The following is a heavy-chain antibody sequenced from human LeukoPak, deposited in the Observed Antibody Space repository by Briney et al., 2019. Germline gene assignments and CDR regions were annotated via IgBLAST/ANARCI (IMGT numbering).Heavy chain of an antibody. CDR3: AKTGSYYDSSGCTYVVYFDY. CDR1: GFTFSSYA. J-gene: IGHJ4*02. V-gene: IGHV3-30*09. D-gene: IGHD3-22*01. Sequence: GRSLRLSCAASGFTFSSYAMYWVRQAPGKGLEWVAVISYDGSDKFYADSVKGRFAISRDSSKNTLYLQMNSLRAEDTAVYYCAKTGSYYDSSGCTYVVYFDYWGQGTLVTVSS. CDR2: ISYDGSDK.